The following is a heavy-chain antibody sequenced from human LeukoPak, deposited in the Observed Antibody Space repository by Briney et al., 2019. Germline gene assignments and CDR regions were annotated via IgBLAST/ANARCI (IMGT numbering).Heavy chain of an antibody. CDR3: ALRLGIYCYMDV. J-gene: IGHJ6*03. V-gene: IGHV1-69*05. Sequence: GASVKVPCKASGGTFRSYAISWVRQAPGQGLEWMGGIIPIFGTANYAQKFQGRVTITTDESTSTAYMELSSLRSEDTAVYYCALRLGIYCYMDVWGKGTTVTVSS. CDR1: GGTFRSYA. CDR2: IIPIFGTA. D-gene: IGHD6-25*01.